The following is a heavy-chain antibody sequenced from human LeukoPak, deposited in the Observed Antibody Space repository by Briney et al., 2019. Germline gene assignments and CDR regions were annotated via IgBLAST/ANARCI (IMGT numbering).Heavy chain of an antibody. CDR3: ARGGIQVSGIDEFDY. Sequence: GGSLRLSCAASGFTFIDYDMHWVRQVIGKGLEWVTAIGIRGDTHYSGSVKGRFTISRENAESSLYLQMNSLRAEDTAVYYCARGGIQVSGIDEFDYWGQGTLVTVSS. CDR2: IGIRGDT. V-gene: IGHV3-13*01. D-gene: IGHD6-19*01. J-gene: IGHJ4*02. CDR1: GFTFIDYD.